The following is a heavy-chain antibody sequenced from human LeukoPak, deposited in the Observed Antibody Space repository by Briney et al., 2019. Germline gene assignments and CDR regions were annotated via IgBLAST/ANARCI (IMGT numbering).Heavy chain of an antibody. J-gene: IGHJ3*02. CDR3: AKDFGEAAFDI. V-gene: IGHV3-74*01. D-gene: IGHD3-10*01. CDR2: ISGDVTTT. Sequence: GGSLRLSCAASGFTFSSYWMHWVRQAPGKGLVWVSRISGDVTTTTYADSVKGRFTISRDNAKNTLYLQMNSLRAEDTAVYYCAKDFGEAAFDIWGQGTMVTVSS. CDR1: GFTFSSYW.